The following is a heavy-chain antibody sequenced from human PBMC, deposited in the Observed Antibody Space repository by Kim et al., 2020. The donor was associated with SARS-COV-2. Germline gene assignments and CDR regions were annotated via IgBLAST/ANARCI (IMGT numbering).Heavy chain of an antibody. V-gene: IGHV1-2*04. D-gene: IGHD3-22*01. Sequence: NYAQKFQGWVTMTRDTSISTAYMELSRLRSDDTAVYYCARGHTMIPHFDIWGQGTMVTVSS. J-gene: IGHJ3*02. CDR3: ARGHTMIPHFDI.